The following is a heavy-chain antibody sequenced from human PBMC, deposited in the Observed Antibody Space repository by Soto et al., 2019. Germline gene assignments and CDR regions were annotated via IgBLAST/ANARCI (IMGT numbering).Heavy chain of an antibody. Sequence: QVQLVQSGAEVEKPGSSVKVSCKASGGTFSSYAISWVRQAPGQGLEWMGGIIPIFGTANYAQKFQGRVTITADESTSTAYMELSSLRSEDTAVYYCAREIRGYSYGKTRGFDYWGQGTLVTVSS. V-gene: IGHV1-69*12. CDR2: IIPIFGTA. D-gene: IGHD5-18*01. J-gene: IGHJ4*02. CDR3: AREIRGYSYGKTRGFDY. CDR1: GGTFSSYA.